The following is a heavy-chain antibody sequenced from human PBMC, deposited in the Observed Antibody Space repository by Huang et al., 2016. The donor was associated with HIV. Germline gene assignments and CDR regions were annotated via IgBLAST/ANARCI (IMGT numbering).Heavy chain of an antibody. CDR1: RYNFAGYW. D-gene: IGHD2-15*01. CDR3: ARRRRGGFDI. CDR2: IYFDDSDA. Sequence: EVQLVQSGAEVKRPWESLKISCKGSRYNFAGYWIGWVRQMPGKGLEGMGSIYFDDSDARYSPSLQGQVTISADTSLSSSYLQWTSLRASDTAIFYCARRRRGGFDIWGQGTLVTVSS. V-gene: IGHV5-51*03. J-gene: IGHJ3*02.